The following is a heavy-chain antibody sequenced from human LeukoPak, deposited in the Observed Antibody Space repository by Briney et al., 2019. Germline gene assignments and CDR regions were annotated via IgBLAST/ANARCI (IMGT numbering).Heavy chain of an antibody. V-gene: IGHV1-46*01. CDR1: GYTFTSYY. CDR2: INPSGGST. CDR3: AREGEDSSGYYLTLDY. D-gene: IGHD3-22*01. J-gene: IGHJ4*02. Sequence: ASVKVSCKASGYTFTSYYMHWVRQAPGQGLEWMGIINPSGGSTSYAQKFQGRVTMTRYTSTSTVYMELSSLRSEGTAVYYCAREGEDSSGYYLTLDYGGQGTLVTVSS.